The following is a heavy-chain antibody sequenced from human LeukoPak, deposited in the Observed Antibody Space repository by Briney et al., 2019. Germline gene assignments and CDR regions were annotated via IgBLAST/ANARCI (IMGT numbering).Heavy chain of an antibody. J-gene: IGHJ3*02. CDR2: IYYSGST. D-gene: IGHD2-15*01. CDR3: ARHCSGGSCYSHDAFDI. V-gene: IGHV4-39*01. Sequence: SETLSLTCTVSGGAIRSSSYYWGRIRQPPGRGLEWIGSIYYSGSTYYNPSLKSRVTMSVDTSKSQVSLKLSSVTAADTAVYYCARHCSGGSCYSHDAFDIWGQGTMVTVSS. CDR1: GGAIRSSSYY.